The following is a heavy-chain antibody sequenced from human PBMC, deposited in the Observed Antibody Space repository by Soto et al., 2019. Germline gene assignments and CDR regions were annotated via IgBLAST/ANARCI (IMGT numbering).Heavy chain of an antibody. D-gene: IGHD1-26*01. CDR2: IIPIFGTE. V-gene: IGHV1-69*13. J-gene: IGHJ5*02. CDR3: ARYPGALNWFDP. Sequence: SVKVSCKASGGTFSSYAIRWVRQAPGQGLEWMGGIIPIFGTENYAQTFQGRVTNTADESTSTAYMELSSLRSEETAVYYCARYPGALNWFDPWGQGTLVTVSS. CDR1: GGTFSSYA.